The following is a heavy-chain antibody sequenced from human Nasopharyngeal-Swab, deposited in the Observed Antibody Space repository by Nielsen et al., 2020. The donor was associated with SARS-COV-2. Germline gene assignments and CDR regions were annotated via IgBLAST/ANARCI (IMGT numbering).Heavy chain of an antibody. D-gene: IGHD5-24*01. CDR1: GFTFSSYS. CDR3: ATLRDGYSFDY. J-gene: IGHJ4*02. Sequence: LSLTCAASGFTFSSYSMNWVRQAPGKGLEWVSSISSSSSYIYYADSVKGRFAISRDNAKNSLYLQMNSLRAEDTAVYYCATLRDGYSFDYWGQGTLVTVSS. V-gene: IGHV3-21*01. CDR2: ISSSSSYI.